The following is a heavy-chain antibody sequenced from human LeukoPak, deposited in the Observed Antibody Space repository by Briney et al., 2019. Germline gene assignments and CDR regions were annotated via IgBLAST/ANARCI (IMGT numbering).Heavy chain of an antibody. Sequence: GASVRVSCKASGYTFTNYGIDWLRQAPGQGLERMGWISPYNGNTDYAQKFQGRVTMTTDTSTSTAYMELRSLRPDDTAMYYCAILDLEKGFDYWGQGTLVTVSS. CDR1: GYTFTNYG. CDR2: ISPYNGNT. V-gene: IGHV1-18*01. D-gene: IGHD1-1*01. CDR3: AILDLEKGFDY. J-gene: IGHJ4*02.